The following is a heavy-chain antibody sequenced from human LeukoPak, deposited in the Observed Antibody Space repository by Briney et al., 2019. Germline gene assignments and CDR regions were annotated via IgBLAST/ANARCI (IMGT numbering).Heavy chain of an antibody. CDR1: GGSFSGYY. V-gene: IGHV4-34*01. CDR3: ASLPDYYDSSGLIRKGFDP. CDR2: INHSGST. D-gene: IGHD3-22*01. Sequence: SETLSLTCAVYGGSFSGYYWSWIRQPPGKGLEWIGEINHSGSTNYNPSLKSRVTISVDTSKNQFSLKLSSVTAADTAVCYCASLPDYYDSSGLIRKGFDPGGQGPLVTVSS. J-gene: IGHJ5*02.